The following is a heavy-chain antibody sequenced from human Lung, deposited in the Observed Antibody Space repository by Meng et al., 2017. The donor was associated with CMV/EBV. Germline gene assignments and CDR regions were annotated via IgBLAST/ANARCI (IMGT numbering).Heavy chain of an antibody. D-gene: IGHD1-26*01. CDR3: AKEWLDATTGQFDY. J-gene: IGHJ4*02. V-gene: IGHV4-4*02. CDR1: GVSIITDNW. Sequence: VSGVSIITDNWWRWVRQPPGKGLEWIGEIYRSGSTNYSPSLKSRVTISIDRSKNQFSLRLTSVTAADTAVYYCAKEWLDATTGQFDYWGQGTLVTVSS. CDR2: IYRSGST.